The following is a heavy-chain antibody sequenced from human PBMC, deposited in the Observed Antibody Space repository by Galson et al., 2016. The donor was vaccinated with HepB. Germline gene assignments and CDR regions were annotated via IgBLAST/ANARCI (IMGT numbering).Heavy chain of an antibody. V-gene: IGHV3-30*04. Sequence: SLRLSCAASGFSFSSSAMHWARQAPGKGLEWAAVMSYHGSNKYYVDSVKGRFTISRDNSKNTLYLQMNSLRVEDTAMYYCARDGYYYGSGSYGAATYWGQGTPVTVSS. CDR2: MSYHGSNK. J-gene: IGHJ4*02. D-gene: IGHD3-10*01. CDR1: GFSFSSSA. CDR3: ARDGYYYGSGSYGAATY.